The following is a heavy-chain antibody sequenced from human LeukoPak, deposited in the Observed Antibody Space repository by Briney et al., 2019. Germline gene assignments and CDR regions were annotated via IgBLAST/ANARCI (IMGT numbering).Heavy chain of an antibody. D-gene: IGHD1-7*01. V-gene: IGHV4-39*07. CDR3: ARVYNWNSSGLGAPRD. CDR2: IYYSGST. CDR1: GGSISSSSYY. Sequence: SETLSLTCTVSGGSISSSSYYWGWIRQPPGKGLEWIGSIYYSGSTYYNPSLKSRVTISVDTSKNQFSLKLSSVTAADTAVYYCARVYNWNSSGLGAPRDWGRGTQVTVSS. J-gene: IGHJ4*02.